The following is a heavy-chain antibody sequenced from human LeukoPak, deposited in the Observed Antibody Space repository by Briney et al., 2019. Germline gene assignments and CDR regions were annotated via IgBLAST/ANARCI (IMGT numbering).Heavy chain of an antibody. CDR2: IYPGDSDT. D-gene: IGHD6-6*01. V-gene: IGHV5-51*01. Sequence: GESLKISCKGSGYSFTSYWIGWVRQMPGKGLEWMGIIYPGDSDTRYSPSFQGQVTISADKSISTAYLQWSSLKASDTAMYYCARHQGSSSSPRRAFDIWGQGTMVTVSS. CDR1: GYSFTSYW. J-gene: IGHJ3*02. CDR3: ARHQGSSSSPRRAFDI.